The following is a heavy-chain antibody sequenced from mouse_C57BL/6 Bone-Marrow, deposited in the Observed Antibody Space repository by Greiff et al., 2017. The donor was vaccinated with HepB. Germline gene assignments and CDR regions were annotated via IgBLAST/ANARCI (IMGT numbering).Heavy chain of an antibody. Sequence: VQLQQSGTVLARPGASVKMSCKTSGYTFTSYWMHWVKQRPGQGLEWIGAIYPGNSDTSYNQKFKGKAKLTAVTSASTAYMQLSSLTNEDSAVYYCTGYYGSSSHWYFDVWGTGTTVTVSS. V-gene: IGHV1-5*01. CDR1: GYTFTSYW. CDR3: TGYYGSSSHWYFDV. J-gene: IGHJ1*03. D-gene: IGHD1-1*01. CDR2: IYPGNSDT.